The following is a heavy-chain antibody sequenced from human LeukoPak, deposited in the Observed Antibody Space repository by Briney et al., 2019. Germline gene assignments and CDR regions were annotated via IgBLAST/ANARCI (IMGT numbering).Heavy chain of an antibody. CDR3: AKDGYCSGGSCYPKHFDY. D-gene: IGHD2-15*01. J-gene: IGHJ4*02. CDR2: IENDESDK. CDR1: GFTFTKYA. V-gene: IGHV3-30*02. Sequence: GGSLRLSCAGAGFTFTKYAMSWVRQAPGKGLEWVAFIENDESDKYYADSVKGRFTISRDNSKNTLYLQMNSLRAEDTAVYYCAKDGYCSGGSCYPKHFDYWGQGTLVTVSS.